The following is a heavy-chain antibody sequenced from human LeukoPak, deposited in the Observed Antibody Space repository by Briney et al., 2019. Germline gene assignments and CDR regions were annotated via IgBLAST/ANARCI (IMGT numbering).Heavy chain of an antibody. J-gene: IGHJ4*02. CDR1: GYTFTNYD. V-gene: IGHV1-8*01. CDR2: MKPNSGNT. CDR3: ARGGASSSGFDY. D-gene: IGHD6-6*01. Sequence: ASVKVSCKASGYTFTNYDINWVRQATGQGREWMGWMKPNSGNTGYAQKFQGRVTMTRNTSISTAYMELSSLRSEYTAVYYCARGGASSSGFDYWGQGTLVTVSS.